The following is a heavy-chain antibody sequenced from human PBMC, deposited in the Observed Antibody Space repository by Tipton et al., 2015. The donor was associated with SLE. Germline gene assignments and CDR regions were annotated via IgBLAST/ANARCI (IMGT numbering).Heavy chain of an antibody. Sequence: GSLRLSCAASGFTFSSYGMHWVRQAPGKGLEWVAFIRYDGSNKYYADSVKGRFTISRDNSKNTLYLQMNSLRAEDTAVYYCAKEGNSGYVPAGFDYWGQGTLVTVSS. CDR1: GFTFSSYG. J-gene: IGHJ4*02. CDR2: IRYDGSNK. V-gene: IGHV3-30*02. D-gene: IGHD5-12*01. CDR3: AKEGNSGYVPAGFDY.